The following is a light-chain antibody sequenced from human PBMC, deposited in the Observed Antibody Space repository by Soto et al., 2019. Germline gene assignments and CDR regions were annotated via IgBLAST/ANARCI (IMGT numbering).Light chain of an antibody. CDR2: KDS. CDR3: QSADSSGTYRV. Sequence: ELTQPPSVSVSPGQTARITCSGDALPKQYAYWYQQKPGQAPVLVIYKDSERPSGIPERFSGSSSGTTVTLTISGVQAEDEADYYCQSADSSGTYRVFGGGTKVTVL. V-gene: IGLV3-25*02. CDR1: ALPKQY. J-gene: IGLJ2*01.